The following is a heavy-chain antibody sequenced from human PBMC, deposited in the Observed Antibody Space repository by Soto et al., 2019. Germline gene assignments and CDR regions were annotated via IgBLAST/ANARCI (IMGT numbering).Heavy chain of an antibody. CDR2: IFYSGST. Sequence: SETLSLTCTASGGSISGHYWIWIRQPPGEGMEWIGYIFYSGSTTYNPSLKSRVTISVDTSKNQFSLRLSSVTAADTAVYYCARVGSSGWSPDYWGQGTLVTVS. V-gene: IGHV4-59*11. CDR3: ARVGSSGWSPDY. J-gene: IGHJ4*02. CDR1: GGSISGHY. D-gene: IGHD6-19*01.